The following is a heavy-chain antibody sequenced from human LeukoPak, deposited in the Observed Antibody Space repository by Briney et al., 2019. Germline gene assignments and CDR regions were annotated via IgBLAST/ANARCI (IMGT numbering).Heavy chain of an antibody. J-gene: IGHJ4*02. V-gene: IGHV3-48*03. CDR1: GFTFSSYE. Sequence: GGSLRLSCAASGFTFSSYEMNWVRQAPGKGLEWVSYISSSGSTIYYEDSVKGRFTISRDNAKNSLYLQMNSLRAEDTAVYYCARVPFSSGSYLDYWGQGTLVTVSS. D-gene: IGHD6-19*01. CDR2: ISSSGSTI. CDR3: ARVPFSSGSYLDY.